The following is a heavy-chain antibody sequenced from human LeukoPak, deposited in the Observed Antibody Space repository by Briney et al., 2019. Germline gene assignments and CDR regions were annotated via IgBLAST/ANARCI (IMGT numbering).Heavy chain of an antibody. Sequence: ASVKVSCKASGYTFTSYDINWVRQATGKGLEWMEWMNPNSGSTGYAQKFQGRVTITRNTSIGTAYMEPSGLRSEDTAVYYCARGRSTGYPYYFEYWGQGTLVTVSS. V-gene: IGHV1-8*03. D-gene: IGHD5-12*01. CDR3: ARGRSTGYPYYFEY. CDR1: GYTFTSYD. J-gene: IGHJ4*02. CDR2: MNPNSGST.